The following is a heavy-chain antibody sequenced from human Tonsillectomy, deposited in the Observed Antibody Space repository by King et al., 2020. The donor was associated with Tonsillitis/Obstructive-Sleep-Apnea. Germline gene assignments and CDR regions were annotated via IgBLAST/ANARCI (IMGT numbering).Heavy chain of an antibody. Sequence: VQLVESGGGLVQPGGSLRLSCAASGFTFSSYAMSWVRQAPGKGLEWVSGISGSGGSTNYADSVKGRVTISRDNSKNTLYLQMNSLRAEDTAVYYCARTYYDFWSGYYAASWGQGTLVTVSS. CDR2: ISGSGGST. CDR3: ARTYYDFWSGYYAAS. J-gene: IGHJ5*02. V-gene: IGHV3-23*04. D-gene: IGHD3-3*01. CDR1: GFTFSSYA.